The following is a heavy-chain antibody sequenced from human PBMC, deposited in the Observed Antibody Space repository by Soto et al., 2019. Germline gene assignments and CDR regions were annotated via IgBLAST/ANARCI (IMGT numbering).Heavy chain of an antibody. CDR2: ISAYNGNT. V-gene: IGHV1-18*01. Sequence: QVQLVQSGAEVKKPGASVKVSCKASGYTFTSYGISWVRQAPGQGLEWMGWISAYNGNTNYAQNHQARVTMTTDTSTSTADMELRSLRSDDTAVYYCARGLTYYYDSSGYYYGRDYFDYWGQGTLVTVSS. CDR3: ARGLTYYYDSSGYYYGRDYFDY. D-gene: IGHD3-22*01. CDR1: GYTFTSYG. J-gene: IGHJ4*02.